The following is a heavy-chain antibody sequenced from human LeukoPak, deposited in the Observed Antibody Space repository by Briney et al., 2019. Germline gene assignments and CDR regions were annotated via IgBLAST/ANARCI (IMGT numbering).Heavy chain of an antibody. Sequence: GGSLTLSCASSGFTFSSYSMNWVRQTPAKVLEWVSSISSSSTYIYYADSVKDRFNISRDNAKNSLYLQMNSLRAEDTAVYYCAREPTAMILWGQGTLVTVSS. CDR3: AREPTAMIL. CDR1: GFTFSSYS. CDR2: ISSSSTYI. V-gene: IGHV3-21*01. J-gene: IGHJ4*02. D-gene: IGHD5-18*01.